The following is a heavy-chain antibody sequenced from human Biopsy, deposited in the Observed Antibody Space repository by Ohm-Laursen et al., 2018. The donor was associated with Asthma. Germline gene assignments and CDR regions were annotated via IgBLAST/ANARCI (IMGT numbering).Heavy chain of an antibody. CDR3: AAGRASLQGESLI. CDR1: GVALSGYT. Sequence: SVKVSCNTSGVALSGYTLEWVRQARGLGLEWIGWIVFASGDTNYAQNFQDRLTVTRDMSAGSACMELHGLRSTDTAGYYCAAGRASLQGESLIWGQGTLVSVSS. J-gene: IGHJ4*01. V-gene: IGHV1-58*01. CDR2: IVFASGDT. D-gene: IGHD2/OR15-2a*01.